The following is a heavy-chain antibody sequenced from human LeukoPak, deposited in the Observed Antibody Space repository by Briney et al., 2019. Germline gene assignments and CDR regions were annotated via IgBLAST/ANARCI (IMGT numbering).Heavy chain of an antibody. J-gene: IGHJ4*02. D-gene: IGHD6-13*01. CDR2: TSGSGDST. Sequence: GGSLRLSCAASGFTFSSYAMSWVRLAPGKGLEWVSATSGSGDSTYYGDSVKGRFTISRDNSKDTLYLQMKSLRAEDTAVYYCAKTRPLDSSSWSHGDYWGQGTLVTVSS. V-gene: IGHV3-23*01. CDR3: AKTRPLDSSSWSHGDY. CDR1: GFTFSSYA.